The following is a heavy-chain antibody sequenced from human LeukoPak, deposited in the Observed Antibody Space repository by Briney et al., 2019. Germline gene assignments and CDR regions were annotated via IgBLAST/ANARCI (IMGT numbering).Heavy chain of an antibody. J-gene: IGHJ4*02. V-gene: IGHV4-34*01. CDR1: GVSFDDYY. Sequence: KPSETLSLTCAVSGVSFDDYYWAWVRQTPRRGLEWIGEINHSGYTNDSPSLKSRVTLSIDTARKQFSLNLRSVTVADAGFYYCTRMTTGRDYWGQGTLVTVSS. CDR3: TRMTTGRDY. D-gene: IGHD4-17*01. CDR2: INHSGYT.